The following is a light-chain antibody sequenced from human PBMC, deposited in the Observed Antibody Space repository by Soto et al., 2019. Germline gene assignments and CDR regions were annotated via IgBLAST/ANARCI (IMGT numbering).Light chain of an antibody. J-gene: IGLJ2*01. CDR3: SSYAGSNNFVV. V-gene: IGLV2-8*01. CDR2: EVS. CDR1: SSDVGGYNY. Sequence: QSALTQPPSASGSPGQSVTISCTGPSSDVGGYNYVSWYQQHPGKAPELMIYEVSKRPSGVPDRFSGSKSGNTASLTVSWLQAEDEADYYCSSYAGSNNFVVFGGGTKVTVL.